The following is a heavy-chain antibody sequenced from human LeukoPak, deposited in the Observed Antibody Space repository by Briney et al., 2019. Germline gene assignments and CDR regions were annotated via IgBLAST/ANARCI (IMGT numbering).Heavy chain of an antibody. J-gene: IGHJ3*02. Sequence: ASVTVSCKASGYTFTSYDIYWVRQAPGQGLEWMGWMNPNTGNTGYAQKFQGRVTATSNTSMSTAYMELSSLRSEDTAIYYCASAVAGTNAFDIWGQGTMVTVSS. V-gene: IGHV1-8*01. CDR3: ASAVAGTNAFDI. CDR1: GYTFTSYD. D-gene: IGHD6-19*01. CDR2: MNPNTGNT.